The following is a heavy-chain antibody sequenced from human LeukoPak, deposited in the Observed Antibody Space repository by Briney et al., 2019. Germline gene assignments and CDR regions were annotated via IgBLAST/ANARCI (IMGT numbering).Heavy chain of an antibody. CDR1: GFTFDDYA. CDR3: AKGTSSWHEFDY. V-gene: IGHV3-43D*03. D-gene: IGHD6-13*01. Sequence: PGGSLRLSCAASGFTFDDYAMHWVRQAPVKGLEWVSLISWDGGSTYYADSVKGRFTISRDNSKNSLYLQMNSLRAEDTALYYCAKGTSSWHEFDYWGQGTLVTVSS. CDR2: ISWDGGST. J-gene: IGHJ4*02.